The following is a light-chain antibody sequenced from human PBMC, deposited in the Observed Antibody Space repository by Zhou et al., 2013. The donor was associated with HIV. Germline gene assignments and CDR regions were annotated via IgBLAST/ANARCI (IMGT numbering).Light chain of an antibody. V-gene: IGKV2-28*01. CDR2: LGS. J-gene: IGKJ2*01. CDR1: QSLLHSNGYNY. CDR3: MQALQTPRT. Sequence: DIEMTQSPLSLSVIPGEPASISCRSSQSLLHSNGYNYLDWYLQKPGQSPQLLIYLGSNRASGVPDRFSGSGSGTDFTLKISRVEAEDVGVYYCMQALQTPRTFGQGTKLEIK.